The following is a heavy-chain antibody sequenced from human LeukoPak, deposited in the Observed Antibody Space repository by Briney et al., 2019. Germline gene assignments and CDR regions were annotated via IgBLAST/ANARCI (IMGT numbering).Heavy chain of an antibody. CDR2: ISAYNGNT. D-gene: IGHD3-10*01. Sequence: ASVKVSCKASGYTFTSYGISWVRQAPGQGLEWMGWISAYNGNTNYAQKLQGRVTMTTDTSTSTAYMELRSLRSDDTAVYYCARGRGLLWFGDPVGFDYWGQGTLVTVSS. V-gene: IGHV1-18*01. CDR1: GYTFTSYG. CDR3: ARGRGLLWFGDPVGFDY. J-gene: IGHJ4*02.